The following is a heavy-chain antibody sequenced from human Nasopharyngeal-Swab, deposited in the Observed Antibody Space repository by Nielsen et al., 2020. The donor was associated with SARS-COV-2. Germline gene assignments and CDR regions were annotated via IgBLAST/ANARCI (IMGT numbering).Heavy chain of an antibody. CDR1: GGSISSSSYY. Sequence: SETLSLTCTVSGGSISSSSYYWVWIRQPPGKGLEWIGSIYYSGSTYYNPSLKSRVTISVDTSKNQFSLKLSSVTAADTAVYYCATMVYYYMDVWGKGTLVTVSS. V-gene: IGHV4-39*01. D-gene: IGHD3-10*01. CDR3: ATMVYYYMDV. J-gene: IGHJ6*03. CDR2: IYYSGST.